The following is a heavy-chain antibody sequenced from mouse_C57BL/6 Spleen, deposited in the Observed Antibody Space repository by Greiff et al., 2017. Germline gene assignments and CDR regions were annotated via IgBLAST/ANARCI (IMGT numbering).Heavy chain of an antibody. D-gene: IGHD2-2*01. V-gene: IGHV1-55*01. J-gene: IGHJ3*01. Sequence: QVQLQQPGAELVKPGASVQMSCKASGYTFTSYWITWVKQRPGQGLEWIGDIYHGSGSTNYNEKFKSKATLTVDTSSSTAYMQLSSLTSEDSAVYYCARAVYGYDEKVFAYWGQGTLVTVSA. CDR2: IYHGSGST. CDR3: ARAVYGYDEKVFAY. CDR1: GYTFTSYW.